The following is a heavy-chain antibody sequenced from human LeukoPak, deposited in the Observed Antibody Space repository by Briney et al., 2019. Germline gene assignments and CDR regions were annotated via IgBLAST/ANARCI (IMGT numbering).Heavy chain of an antibody. J-gene: IGHJ4*02. D-gene: IGHD5-24*01. CDR2: ISYDGSNK. CDR1: GFTFSRYA. CDR3: ARWLQPYFDY. Sequence: PGGSLRLSCAASGFTFSRYAMHWVRQAPGKGLEWVAVISYDGSNKYYADSVKGRFTISRDNSKNTLYLQMNSLRAEDTAVYYCARWLQPYFDYWGQGTLVTVSS. V-gene: IGHV3-30-3*01.